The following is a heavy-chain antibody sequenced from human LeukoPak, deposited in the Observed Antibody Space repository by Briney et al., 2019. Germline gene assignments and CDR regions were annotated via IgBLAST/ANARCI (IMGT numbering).Heavy chain of an antibody. J-gene: IGHJ4*02. D-gene: IGHD5-12*01. V-gene: IGHV5-10-1*01. CDR1: GFSFTTYL. CDR3: ARHFYSGYDLIDY. CDR2: INPSDSYT. Sequence: GESLKISCQGSGFSFTTYLISWVRQMPGKGLEWMGRINPSDSYTNYSPSFQGRVTISADKSISTAYLQLTSLRASDTAIYYCARHFYSGYDLIDYWGQGTLVTAS.